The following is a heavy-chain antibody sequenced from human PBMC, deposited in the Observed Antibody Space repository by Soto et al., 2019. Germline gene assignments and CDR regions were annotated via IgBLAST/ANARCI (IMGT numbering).Heavy chain of an antibody. CDR2: IIPIFGTA. CDR1: GGTFSSYS. V-gene: IGHV1-69*01. CDR3: ARDGGRHSGGIDY. Sequence: QVQLVQSGAEVKKPGSSVKVSCKASGGTFSSYSINWVRQAPGQGLEWMGEIIPIFGTANYAQKFQGRVTTTADESTSTAYMELSCLRSEDKAVYYCARDGGRHSGGIDYWGQGTLVTVSS. D-gene: IGHD1-26*01. J-gene: IGHJ4*02.